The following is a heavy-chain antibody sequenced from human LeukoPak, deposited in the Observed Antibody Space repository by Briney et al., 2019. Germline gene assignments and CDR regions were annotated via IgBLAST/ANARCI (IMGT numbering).Heavy chain of an antibody. J-gene: IGHJ4*02. CDR2: IYYSGST. D-gene: IGHD3-10*01. CDR1: GGSFSGYY. CDR3: ARSEETFSYGSGNYYSFDS. V-gene: IGHV4-31*03. Sequence: PSETLSLTCTVYGGSFSGYYWGWIRQHPGKGLEWIGYIYYSGSTYYNPSLKSRVTISVDTSRNQFYLKLSSVTAADTALYYCARSEETFSYGSGNYYSFDSWGQGTLVTVSS.